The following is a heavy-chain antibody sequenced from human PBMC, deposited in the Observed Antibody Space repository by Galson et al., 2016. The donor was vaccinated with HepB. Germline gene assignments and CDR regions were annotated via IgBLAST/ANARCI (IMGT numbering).Heavy chain of an antibody. V-gene: IGHV4-39*01. Sequence: ETLSLTCTVSGGSISSSNYYWGWIRQPPGKGLEWIGSIHYTGTTYYNPSLKSRVLISVDTSKNQFSLKLNSVTAADTDVYYCARLNGGRAYRRDDNKWLDPWGQGTLVTVSS. CDR1: GGSISSSNYY. CDR2: IHYTGTT. CDR3: ARLNGGRAYRRDDNKWLDP. J-gene: IGHJ5*02. D-gene: IGHD5-24*01.